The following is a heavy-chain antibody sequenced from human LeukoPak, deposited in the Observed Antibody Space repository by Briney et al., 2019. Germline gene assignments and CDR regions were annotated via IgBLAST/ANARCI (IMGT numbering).Heavy chain of an antibody. J-gene: IGHJ4*02. CDR3: ARDTLITFDY. CDR1: GFTLSSYW. D-gene: IGHD3-16*01. CDR2: IKQDGSEK. Sequence: PGGSLRLSCAASGFTLSSYWMSWVRQAPGKGLEWVANIKQDGSEKYYVDSVKGRFTISRDNAKNSLYLQMNSLRAEDTAVYYCARDTLITFDYWGQGTLVTVSS. V-gene: IGHV3-7*01.